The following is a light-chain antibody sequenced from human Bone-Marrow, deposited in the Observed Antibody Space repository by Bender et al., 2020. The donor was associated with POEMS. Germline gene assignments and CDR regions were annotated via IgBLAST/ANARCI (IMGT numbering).Light chain of an antibody. J-gene: IGLJ1*01. CDR2: EVS. Sequence: QSALTQPASVSGSPGQSITISCAGTSSDVGSYDLVSWYQQHPGKAPKLMIYEVSKRPSGVSNRFSGSKSGNTASLTISGLQAEDEADYYCSSYAGSNIFYVFGTGTKVTVL. CDR3: SSYAGSNIFYV. V-gene: IGLV2-14*02. CDR1: SSDVGSYDL.